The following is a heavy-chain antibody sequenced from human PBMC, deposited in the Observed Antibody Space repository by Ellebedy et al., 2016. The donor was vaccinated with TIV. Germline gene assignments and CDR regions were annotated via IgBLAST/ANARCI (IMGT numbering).Heavy chain of an antibody. Sequence: GESLKISCAASGIPFSSYWMSWVRQAPGKGLEWVANVNQDRSGKNYANSVKGRFTISRDNAKNSLYLQMNSLRVEDTAVYYCAKDAFSRGDYWGQGTLVTVSS. J-gene: IGHJ4*02. CDR3: AKDAFSRGDY. CDR1: GIPFSSYW. D-gene: IGHD3-3*02. V-gene: IGHV3-7*04. CDR2: VNQDRSGK.